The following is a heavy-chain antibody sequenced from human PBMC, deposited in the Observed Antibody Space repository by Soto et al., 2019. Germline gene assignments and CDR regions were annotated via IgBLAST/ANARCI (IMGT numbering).Heavy chain of an antibody. D-gene: IGHD2-21*02. CDR2: ISYDGSNK. CDR3: ARSSIYGGNSGGSSIDY. Sequence: GGSLRLSCVASGFTFSSYAMHWVRQAPGKGLEWVAVISYDGSNKYYADSVKGRFTISRDNSKNTLYLQMNSLRAEDTAVYYCARSSIYGGNSGGSSIDYWGQGTLVTVSS. V-gene: IGHV3-30-3*01. J-gene: IGHJ4*02. CDR1: GFTFSSYA.